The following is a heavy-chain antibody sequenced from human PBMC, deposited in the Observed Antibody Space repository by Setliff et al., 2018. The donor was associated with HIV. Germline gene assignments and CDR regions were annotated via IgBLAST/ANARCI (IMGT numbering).Heavy chain of an antibody. Sequence: ASVKVSCKASGYTFTGYYMHWVRQAPGQGLEWMGRINPNSGGTNYARASQDRVSFTRDTSAHTVYMELTSLRSEDMAMYYCWSPMFYDGTVVWGQGTRVTVS. CDR2: INPNSGGT. D-gene: IGHD1-1*01. V-gene: IGHV1-2*06. J-gene: IGHJ4*02. CDR3: WSPMFYDGTVV. CDR1: GYTFTGYY.